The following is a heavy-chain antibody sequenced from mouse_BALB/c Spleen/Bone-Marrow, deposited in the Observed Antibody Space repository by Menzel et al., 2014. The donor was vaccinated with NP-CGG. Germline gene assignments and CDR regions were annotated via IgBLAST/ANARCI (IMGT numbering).Heavy chain of an antibody. J-gene: IGHJ3*01. V-gene: IGHV1-77*01. Sequence: QVQLKESGPELVKPGASVKMSCKASGYAFTDSVIGWVKQRTGQGLEWIGEIYPGSGSTYYNEKFKGKATLTADKSSNTVYMQLSSLTSEDSAVYCCARCDVPDWFAYWGQGTLVTVSA. CDR1: GYAFTDSV. CDR3: ARCDVPDWFAY. CDR2: IYPGSGST.